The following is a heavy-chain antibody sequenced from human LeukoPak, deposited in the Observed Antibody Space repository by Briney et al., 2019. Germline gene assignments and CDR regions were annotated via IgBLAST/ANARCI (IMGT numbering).Heavy chain of an antibody. Sequence: SQTLSLTCTVSGRSISSGSYYWSWIRQPAGKGLEWIGRIYTSGSTNYNPSLKSRVTISVDTSKNQFSLKLSSVTAADTAVYYCARGRGYCSSTSCYSFSWFDPWGQGTLVTVSS. J-gene: IGHJ5*02. CDR2: IYTSGST. CDR3: ARGRGYCSSTSCYSFSWFDP. D-gene: IGHD2-2*01. V-gene: IGHV4-61*02. CDR1: GRSISSGSYY.